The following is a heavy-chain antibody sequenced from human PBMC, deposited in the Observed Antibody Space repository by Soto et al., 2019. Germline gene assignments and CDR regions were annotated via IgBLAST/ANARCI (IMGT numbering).Heavy chain of an antibody. D-gene: IGHD2-15*01. V-gene: IGHV3-23*01. CDR1: GFSFSNYA. CDR3: AKGDCSGGSCYRGFDY. J-gene: IGHJ4*02. Sequence: GGSLRLSCAGSGFSFSNYAMTWVRQAPGKGLEWVSSISGSGATTYYADSVQGRFTISRDNSKNTLPLQMYSLRAEDTAVYYCAKGDCSGGSCYRGFDYWGQGTLVTVYS. CDR2: ISGSGATT.